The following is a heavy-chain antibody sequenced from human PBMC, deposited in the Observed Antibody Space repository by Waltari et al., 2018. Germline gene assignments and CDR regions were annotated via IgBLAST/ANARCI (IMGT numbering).Heavy chain of an antibody. Sequence: QVQLVQSGAEVKKPGASVKVSCKASGYTFSTYGISWLRQAPGQRLEWMGWISAYSGDTSYSYRFQDRVTMTTDTVTSTVYMELRSLRPDDTAVYYCARKGYRYGIPSFDYWGQGTLVTVSS. CDR3: ARKGYRYGIPSFDY. V-gene: IGHV1-18*01. J-gene: IGHJ4*02. CDR1: GYTFSTYG. CDR2: ISAYSGDT. D-gene: IGHD5-18*01.